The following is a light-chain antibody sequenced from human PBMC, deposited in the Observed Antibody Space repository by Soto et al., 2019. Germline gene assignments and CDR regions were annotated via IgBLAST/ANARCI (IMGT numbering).Light chain of an antibody. J-gene: IGKJ3*01. CDR3: QQLNTYPQFT. V-gene: IGKV1-9*01. Sequence: DIYLTQSPSFLSASVGDRVTITCRASQGISSYLAWYQQKPGKAPKLLIYAASTLQSGVPSRFSGNGSGTEFTLTISSLQPEDFATYFCQQLNTYPQFTFGPGTKVDIK. CDR2: AAS. CDR1: QGISSY.